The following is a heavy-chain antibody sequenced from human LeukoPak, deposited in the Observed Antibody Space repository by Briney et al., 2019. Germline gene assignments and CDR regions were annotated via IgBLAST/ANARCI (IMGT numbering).Heavy chain of an antibody. Sequence: PGGSLRLSCAASGFTVSSYGMTWVRQAPGKGPEWVSLISGSGGNTYYADSVKGRFTISRDNSKNTLYLQMNSLRAEDTAVYYCARVITIFGVVPGDYWGQGTLVTVSS. V-gene: IGHV3-23*01. CDR3: ARVITIFGVVPGDY. CDR1: GFTVSSYG. D-gene: IGHD3-3*01. CDR2: ISGSGGNT. J-gene: IGHJ4*02.